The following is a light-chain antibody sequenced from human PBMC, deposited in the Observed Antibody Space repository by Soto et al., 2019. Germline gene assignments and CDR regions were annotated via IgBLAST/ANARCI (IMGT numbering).Light chain of an antibody. Sequence: EIVLTQSPGTLSLSPGERATLSCRASQSVSSSYLAWYQQKPGQAPRLLIYGASSRATGIPDRFSGSGSGTDFTLSISRLEPEDWAVYYCQQYGSSRSYTFGQGTKLEIK. J-gene: IGKJ2*01. CDR1: QSVSSSY. V-gene: IGKV3-20*01. CDR2: GAS. CDR3: QQYGSSRSYT.